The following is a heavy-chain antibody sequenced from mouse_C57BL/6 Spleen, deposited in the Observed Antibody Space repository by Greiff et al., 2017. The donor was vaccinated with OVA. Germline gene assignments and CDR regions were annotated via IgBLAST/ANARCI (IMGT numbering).Heavy chain of an antibody. J-gene: IGHJ4*01. Sequence: VQLQQSGPELVKPGASVKLSCKASGYTFTSYWMHWVKQRPGQGLEWIGNINPSNGGTNYNEKFKSKATLTVDNASSTAYMQLSSLTSEDSAVYYCARSYYGSFYYAMDYWGQGTSVTVSS. CDR1: GYTFTSYW. V-gene: IGHV1-53*01. D-gene: IGHD1-1*01. CDR3: ARSYYGSFYYAMDY. CDR2: INPSNGGT.